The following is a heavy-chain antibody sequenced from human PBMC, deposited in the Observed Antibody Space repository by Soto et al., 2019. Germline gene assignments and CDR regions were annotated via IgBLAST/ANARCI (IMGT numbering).Heavy chain of an antibody. CDR3: VGGTGWLMDT. CDR2: IRKDGSEK. V-gene: IGHV3-7*03. Sequence: EVQLVESGGGLVQPGGSLRLSCAASGFSFSNYWMNWVRLAPGKGPEWVANIRKDGSEKIYVDSVEGRFTISRDNAKNSLFLQINNLRADDTAMYYCVGGTGWLMDTWGQGTPVIVSS. J-gene: IGHJ5*02. D-gene: IGHD6-19*01. CDR1: GFSFSNYW.